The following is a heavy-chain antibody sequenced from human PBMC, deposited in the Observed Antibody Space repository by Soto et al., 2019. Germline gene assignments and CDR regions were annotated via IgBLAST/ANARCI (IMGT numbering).Heavy chain of an antibody. Sequence: SETLSLTCAVYGGSFSGYYWSWIRQPPGKGLEWIGEINHSGSTNYNPSLKSRVTISVDTSKNQFSLKLSSVTAADTAVYYCARDNYYDSSGYYWLGYYYGMDVWGQGTTVTVSS. J-gene: IGHJ6*02. CDR2: INHSGST. CDR1: GGSFSGYY. V-gene: IGHV4-34*01. D-gene: IGHD3-22*01. CDR3: ARDNYYDSSGYYWLGYYYGMDV.